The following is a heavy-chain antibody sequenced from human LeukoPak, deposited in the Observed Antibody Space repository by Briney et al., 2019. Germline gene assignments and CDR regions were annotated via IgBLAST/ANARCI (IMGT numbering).Heavy chain of an antibody. CDR2: INHSGST. CDR1: GGSFSGYY. J-gene: IGHJ5*02. D-gene: IGHD1-1*01. V-gene: IGHV4-34*01. CDR3: ARGKQLVRHWFGP. Sequence: SETLSLTCAVFGGSFSGYYWSWIRQPPGKGLEWIGEINHSGSTNYNPSLKSRVTISADTSKNQFSLKLSSVTAADTAVYHCARGKQLVRHWFGPWGQGTLVTVSS.